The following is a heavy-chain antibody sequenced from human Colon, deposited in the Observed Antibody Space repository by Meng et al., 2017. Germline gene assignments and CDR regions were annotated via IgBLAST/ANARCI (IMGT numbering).Heavy chain of an antibody. CDR3: ARGYLVVVPTAPNAGY. Sequence: QVRLVQSGAEVKKPGASVKVSCKASGYTFTDYYIHWVRQAPGQGLEWMGRINPNSGGTNYAQKFQGRVTMTRDTSISTAYMELSRLRSDDTAVYYCARGYLVVVPTAPNAGYWGQGTLVTVSS. J-gene: IGHJ4*02. CDR2: INPNSGGT. CDR1: GYTFTDYY. D-gene: IGHD2-2*01. V-gene: IGHV1-2*06.